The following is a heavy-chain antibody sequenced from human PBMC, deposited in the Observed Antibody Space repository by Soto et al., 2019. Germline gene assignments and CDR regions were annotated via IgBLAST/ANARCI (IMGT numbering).Heavy chain of an antibody. CDR2: ISAYNGNT. J-gene: IGHJ6*02. CDR3: ARVRGSSSWYGADYYYYYGMDV. CDR1: GYTFTSYG. V-gene: IGHV1-18*04. D-gene: IGHD6-13*01. Sequence: ASVKVSCKACGYTFTSYGISWVRQAPGQGLEWMGWISAYNGNTNYAQKLQGRVTMTTDTSTSTAYMELRSLRSDDTAVYYCARVRGSSSWYGADYYYYYGMDVWGQGTTVTVSS.